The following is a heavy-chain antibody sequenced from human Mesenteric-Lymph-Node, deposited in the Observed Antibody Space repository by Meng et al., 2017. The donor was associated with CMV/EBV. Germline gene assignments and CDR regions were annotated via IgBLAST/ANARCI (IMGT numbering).Heavy chain of an antibody. Sequence: GGSLRLSCAASGFTFSSYAMHWVRQAPGKGLEWVSVIYVGGSTYYADSLKGRFTISRDNSKNTLYLQMNSLRPEDTAVYYCARAARNYAYDAFDIWGQGTMVTVSS. D-gene: IGHD4-11*01. J-gene: IGHJ3*02. V-gene: IGHV3-66*02. CDR2: IYVGGST. CDR1: GFTFSSYA. CDR3: ARAARNYAYDAFDI.